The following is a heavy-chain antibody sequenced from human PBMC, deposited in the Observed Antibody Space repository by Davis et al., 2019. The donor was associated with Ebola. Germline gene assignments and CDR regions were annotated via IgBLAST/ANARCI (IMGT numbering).Heavy chain of an antibody. J-gene: IGHJ4*02. Sequence: GESLKIPCAASGFTFSRSGMHWVRQAPGKGLEWVAIISYAGSNKYYADSVKGRCTISRDNSKNTLYLQMSSLRNNDTAVYYCVKGEMASPGDYWGQGTLVSVSS. D-gene: IGHD5-24*01. CDR2: ISYAGSNK. CDR3: VKGEMASPGDY. CDR1: GFTFSRSG. V-gene: IGHV3-30*18.